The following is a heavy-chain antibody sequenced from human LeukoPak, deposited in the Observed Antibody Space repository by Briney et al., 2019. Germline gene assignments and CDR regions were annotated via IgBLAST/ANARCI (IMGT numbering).Heavy chain of an antibody. J-gene: IGHJ5*02. D-gene: IGHD5-12*01. CDR1: GFIFSSYE. V-gene: IGHV3-48*03. CDR3: ARDLGTHGGYVDP. Sequence: GGSLRLSCAAPGFIFSSYEMSWVRQAPGKGLEWVSYISTSDSTMYYADSVKGRFTISRDNAKNSLYLQMDSLRVEDTGIYYCARDLGTHGGYVDPWGQGTLVTVSS. CDR2: ISTSDSTM.